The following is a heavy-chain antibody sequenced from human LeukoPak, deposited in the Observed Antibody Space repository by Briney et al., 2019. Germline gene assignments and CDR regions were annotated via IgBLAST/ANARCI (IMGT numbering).Heavy chain of an antibody. CDR3: ARDRKSSSWPFNWFDP. D-gene: IGHD6-13*01. CDR2: IKQDGSEK. V-gene: IGHV3-7*01. Sequence: PGGSLRLSCAASGFTFSSYWMSWVRQAPGKGLEWVANIKQDGSEKYYVDSVKGRFTISRDNAKNSLYLQMNSLRAEDTAVYYRARDRKSSSWPFNWFDPWGQGTLVTVSS. CDR1: GFTFSSYW. J-gene: IGHJ5*02.